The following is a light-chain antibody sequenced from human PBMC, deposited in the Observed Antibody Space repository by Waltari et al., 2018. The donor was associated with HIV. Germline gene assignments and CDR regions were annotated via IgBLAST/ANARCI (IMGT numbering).Light chain of an antibody. CDR1: QSVSGY. CDR2: GAS. V-gene: IGKV1-39*01. CDR3: QQSYSTPRT. Sequence: DIQLTQSPSSLSASVGDRVTITCRASQSVSGYLNWYQQKPGTAHRLLIYGASSLQSGVPSRFSGSGSGTDFTLTISSLQPEDFATYYCQQSYSTPRTFGQGTTVDI. J-gene: IGKJ1*01.